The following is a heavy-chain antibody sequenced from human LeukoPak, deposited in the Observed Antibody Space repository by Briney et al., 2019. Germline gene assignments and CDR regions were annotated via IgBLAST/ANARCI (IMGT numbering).Heavy chain of an antibody. CDR3: ARDSSSTSCPVY. Sequence: SETLSLTCAVYGGSFGGYYWSWIRQPPGKGLEWIGEINHSGSTNYNPSLKSRVTISVDTSKNQFSLKLSSVTAADTAVYYCARDSSSTSCPVYWGQGTLVTVSS. D-gene: IGHD2-2*01. V-gene: IGHV4-34*01. CDR1: GGSFGGYY. CDR2: INHSGST. J-gene: IGHJ4*02.